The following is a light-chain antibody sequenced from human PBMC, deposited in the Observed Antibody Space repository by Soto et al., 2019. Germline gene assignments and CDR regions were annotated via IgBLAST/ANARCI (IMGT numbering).Light chain of an antibody. V-gene: IGKV3-20*01. J-gene: IGKJ5*01. CDR3: QQYGSSPSSIT. CDR2: DAY. CDR1: QSFRGL. Sequence: EVVLTHSPVTLTLSPGERATLSCRSSQSFRGLLAWYQQKPGQAPRLLIYDAYNRATGIPPRFSGSGSGTDFTLTISRLEPEDFAVYYCQQYGSSPSSITFGQGTRLEIK.